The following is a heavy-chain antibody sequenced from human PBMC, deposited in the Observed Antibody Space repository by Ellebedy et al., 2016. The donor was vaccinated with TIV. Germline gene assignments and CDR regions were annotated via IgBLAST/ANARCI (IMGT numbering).Heavy chain of an antibody. Sequence: GESLKISCAASGFTFSGYWISWVRKAPGKGLEWVSSIRSKKTTFFYADSVEGRFTISRDNAKNSVYLQMDSLRAEDTAVYYCGEFRKRQLYDSDGYYDYWGQGTLVTVSS. D-gene: IGHD3-22*01. CDR1: GFTFSGYW. CDR3: GEFRKRQLYDSDGYYDY. CDR2: IRSKKTTF. J-gene: IGHJ4*02. V-gene: IGHV3-21*01.